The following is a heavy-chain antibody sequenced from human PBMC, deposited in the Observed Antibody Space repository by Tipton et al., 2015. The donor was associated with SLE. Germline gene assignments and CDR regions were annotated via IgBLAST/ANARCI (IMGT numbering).Heavy chain of an antibody. Sequence: LRLSCAVYGGSFSGYYWSWIRQPPEKGLEWIANIYTSGTTNYNPSLMNRLTIWRDTSKNQFSLKLSSMTAADTAVYYCARGKRHLSRLFQLNWFEAWGQGNLVTVSS. CDR3: ARGKRHLSRLFQLNWFEA. V-gene: IGHV4-34*01. D-gene: IGHD6-25*01. J-gene: IGHJ5*02. CDR2: IYTSGTT. CDR1: GGSFSGYY.